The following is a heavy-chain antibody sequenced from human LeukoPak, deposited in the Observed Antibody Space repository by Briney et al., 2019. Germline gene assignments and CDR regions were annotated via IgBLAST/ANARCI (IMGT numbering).Heavy chain of an antibody. D-gene: IGHD6-13*01. CDR2: IIPIFGTA. J-gene: IGHJ4*02. Sequence: ASVKVSCKASGGTFSSYAISWVRXAPGQXLEWMGGIIPIFGTANYAQKFQGRVTITADESTSTAYMELSSLRSEDTAVYYCARLAAAGRVYFDYWGQGTLVTVSS. CDR1: GGTFSSYA. V-gene: IGHV1-69*13. CDR3: ARLAAAGRVYFDY.